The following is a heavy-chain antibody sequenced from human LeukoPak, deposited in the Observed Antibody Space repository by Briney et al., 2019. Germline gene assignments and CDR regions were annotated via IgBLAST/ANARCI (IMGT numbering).Heavy chain of an antibody. Sequence: GGSLRLSCAASGFTFSSYSMNWVRQAPGKGLEWVSSISSSSSYIYYADSVKGRFTISRDNAKNSLYLQMNSLRAEDTAVYYCARILWFGELLYNGGDYRGQGTLVTVSS. J-gene: IGHJ4*02. D-gene: IGHD3-10*01. CDR3: ARILWFGELLYNGGDY. CDR2: ISSSSSYI. CDR1: GFTFSSYS. V-gene: IGHV3-21*01.